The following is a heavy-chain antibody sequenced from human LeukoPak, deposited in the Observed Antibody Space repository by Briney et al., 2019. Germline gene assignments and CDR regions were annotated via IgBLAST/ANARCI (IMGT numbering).Heavy chain of an antibody. Sequence: SETLSLTRTVPGGSISSYYWSWIRQPAGKGLEWIGRFYTSGSTNYTTSLTSRVAMSVEQSKNQFSLKRSSGTAANTAVYYGARATRVFYCSSTSCPGNWFDPWGQGTLVTVSS. D-gene: IGHD2-2*01. J-gene: IGHJ5*02. CDR3: ARATRVFYCSSTSCPGNWFDP. CDR1: GGSISSYY. CDR2: FYTSGST. V-gene: IGHV4-4*07.